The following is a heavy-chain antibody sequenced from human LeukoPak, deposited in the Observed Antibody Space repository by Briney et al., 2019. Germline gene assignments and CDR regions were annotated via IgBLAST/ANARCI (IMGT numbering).Heavy chain of an antibody. J-gene: IGHJ4*02. CDR3: ARPGDGATLDY. V-gene: IGHV1-69*04. CDR1: GCTFSSYA. Sequence: ASVKVSCKASGCTFSSYAISWVRQAPGQGLEWMGRIIPILGIANYAQKFQGRVTITADKSTSTVYMELSSLRSEDTAVYYCARPGDGATLDYWGQGTLVTVSS. D-gene: IGHD3-10*01. CDR2: IIPILGIA.